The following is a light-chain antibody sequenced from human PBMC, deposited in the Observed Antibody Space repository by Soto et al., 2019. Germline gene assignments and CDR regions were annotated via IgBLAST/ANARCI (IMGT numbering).Light chain of an antibody. Sequence: DIQMTQSPSTLSAAIGDRVTVTCRASQSIGTWLAWYQQKPGKAPKILIYRASSLESGVPSRFSGSGSGAEFTLTISSLQPDDSATYFCQQYDDSSPTFGQGTKLEIK. J-gene: IGKJ2*01. V-gene: IGKV1-5*03. CDR1: QSIGTW. CDR2: RAS. CDR3: QQYDDSSPT.